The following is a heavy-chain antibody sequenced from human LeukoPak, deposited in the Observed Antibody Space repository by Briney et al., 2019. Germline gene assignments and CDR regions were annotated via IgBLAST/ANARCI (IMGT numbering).Heavy chain of an antibody. J-gene: IGHJ4*02. CDR3: AKLIRRYDILTGYDY. CDR2: ISWNSGSI. D-gene: IGHD3-9*01. CDR1: GFTFSSCI. Sequence: GGSLRLSCAASGFTFSSCIMHWVRQAPGKGLEWVSGISWNSGSIGYADSVKGRFTISRDNAKNSLYLQMNSLRAEDTALYYCAKLIRRYDILTGYDYWGQGTLVTVSS. V-gene: IGHV3-9*01.